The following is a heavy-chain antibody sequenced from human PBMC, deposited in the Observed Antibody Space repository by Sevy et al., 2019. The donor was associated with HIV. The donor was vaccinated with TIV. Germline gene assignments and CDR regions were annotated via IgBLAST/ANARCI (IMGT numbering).Heavy chain of an antibody. CDR1: GFIFGTYA. CDR3: AKGDRTFYGMDV. J-gene: IGHJ6*02. CDR2: ISGSGGST. V-gene: IGHV3-23*01. Sequence: GGSLRLSCAASGFIFGTYAMSWVRQAPGKGLEWVSAISGSGGSTYYADSLKGRFTISRDTSKKKLYLQMNSLRAEDTAVYYCAKGDRTFYGMDVWGQGTTVTVSS.